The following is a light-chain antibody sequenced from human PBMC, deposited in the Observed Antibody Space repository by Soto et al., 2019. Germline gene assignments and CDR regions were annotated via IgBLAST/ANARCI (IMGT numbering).Light chain of an antibody. CDR1: LAISNY. V-gene: IGKV1-27*01. CDR2: AAS. Sequence: DIQMTQSPSSLSASVGDRVTITCRASLAISNYLAWYQQRPGKVPKLLIHAASTLQSGVPSRFSGSGSGTDFTLTISSLQPDDIATYYCQKYNRAPFTFGPGTKVDIK. J-gene: IGKJ3*01. CDR3: QKYNRAPFT.